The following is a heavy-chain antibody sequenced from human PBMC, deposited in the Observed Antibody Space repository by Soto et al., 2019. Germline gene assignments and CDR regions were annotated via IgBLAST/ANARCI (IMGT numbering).Heavy chain of an antibody. CDR3: ARGPVSIAAKYNWFDP. CDR1: GGSISSYY. V-gene: IGHV4-59*01. CDR2: IYYSGST. J-gene: IGHJ5*02. Sequence: LSLTCTVSGGSISSYYWSWIRQPPGKGLEWIGYIYYSGSTNYNPSLKSRVTISVDTSKNQFSLKLSSVTAADTAVYYCARGPVSIAAKYNWFDPWGQGTLVTVSS. D-gene: IGHD6-6*01.